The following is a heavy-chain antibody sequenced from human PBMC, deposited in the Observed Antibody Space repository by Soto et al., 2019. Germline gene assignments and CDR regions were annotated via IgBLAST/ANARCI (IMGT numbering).Heavy chain of an antibody. CDR2: IIPMFGTT. Sequence: QVQLVQSGAVVKQPGSSVKVSCTASGGTFSNYAISWVRQAPGQGLEWMGQIIPMFGTTNYAQKLQGRVTITADESTSTAYMELSSLRSEDTAVYYCARLGYCSGRNCYWGQGTLVNVSS. CDR3: ARLGYCSGRNCY. CDR1: GGTFSNYA. J-gene: IGHJ4*02. D-gene: IGHD2-15*01. V-gene: IGHV1-69*01.